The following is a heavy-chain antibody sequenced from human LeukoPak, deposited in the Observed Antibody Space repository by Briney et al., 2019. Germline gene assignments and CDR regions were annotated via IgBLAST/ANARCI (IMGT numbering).Heavy chain of an antibody. CDR1: GVSISSYY. D-gene: IGHD3-10*01. Sequence: SETLSLTCTASGVSISSYYWSWIRQPPGKGLEWIGFISYSGSNNYNPSLKSRVTISVDTSKNQFSLKLSSETAADTAVYYCAREANYYGSGIDYWGQGTLVTVSS. CDR3: AREANYYGSGIDY. CDR2: ISYSGSN. V-gene: IGHV4-59*01. J-gene: IGHJ4*02.